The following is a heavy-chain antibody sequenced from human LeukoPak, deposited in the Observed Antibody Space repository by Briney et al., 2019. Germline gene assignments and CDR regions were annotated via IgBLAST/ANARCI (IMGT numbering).Heavy chain of an antibody. J-gene: IGHJ4*02. CDR1: GLSLSATS. CDR2: FDPEDGES. V-gene: IGHV1-24*01. D-gene: IGHD1-26*01. Sequence: ASVKVSYKVSGLSLSATSIHWVRQAPGQWLEWMGGFDPEDGESIFAQAVQGRFSMTEDTSTDTAYMELRSLRLADTAVYYCATADKWEPLDYWGQGTLLTVSS. CDR3: ATADKWEPLDY.